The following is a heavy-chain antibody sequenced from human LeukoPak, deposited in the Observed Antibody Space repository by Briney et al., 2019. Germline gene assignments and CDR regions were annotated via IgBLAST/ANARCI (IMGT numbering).Heavy chain of an antibody. Sequence: GGSMRLSCAASGFTFSSHWMHWVRQAPGKGLVWVSRINSDGSSTNYADAVKGRFTVSRDNAKNTLYLQVNSLRAEDTAVYYCARDRSSGYWFIDYWGQGTLVTVSS. J-gene: IGHJ4*02. V-gene: IGHV3-74*01. CDR3: ARDRSSGYWFIDY. CDR2: INSDGSST. CDR1: GFTFSSHW. D-gene: IGHD3-22*01.